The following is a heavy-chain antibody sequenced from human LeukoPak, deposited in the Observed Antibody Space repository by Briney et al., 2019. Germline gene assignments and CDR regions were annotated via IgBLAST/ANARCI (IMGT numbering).Heavy chain of an antibody. CDR2: ISYDGSNK. D-gene: IGHD2-21*02. J-gene: IGHJ6*03. CDR3: ARERVVTANYCYYYMDV. Sequence: GGSLRLSCAASGFTFSSYGMHWVRQAPGKELEWVAVISYDGSNKYYADSVKGRFTISRDNSKNTLYLQMNSLRAEDTAVYYCARERVVTANYCYYYMDVWGKGTTVTVSS. CDR1: GFTFSSYG. V-gene: IGHV3-30*03.